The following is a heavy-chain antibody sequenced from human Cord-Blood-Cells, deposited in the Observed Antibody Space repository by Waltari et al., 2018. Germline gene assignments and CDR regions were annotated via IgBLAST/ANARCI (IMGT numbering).Heavy chain of an antibody. D-gene: IGHD1-20*01. CDR2: INAGNGNT. V-gene: IGHV1-3*01. CDR1: GYTFTSYA. J-gene: IGHJ4*02. CDR3: ARDPHNRVPYDY. Sequence: QVQLVQSGAEVKKPGASVKVSCKDSGYTFTSYAMHRVRQAPGQRLEWMGWINAGNGNTKYSQKFQGRVTITRDTSASTAYMELSSLRSEDTAVYYCARDPHNRVPYDYWGQGTLVTVSS.